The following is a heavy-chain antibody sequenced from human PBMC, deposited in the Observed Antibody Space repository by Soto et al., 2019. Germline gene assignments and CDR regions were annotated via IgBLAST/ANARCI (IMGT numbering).Heavy chain of an antibody. CDR3: ARGDFFFKEEDGIRDVRSVSAFLLNRSSDL. Sequence: GKGQEWIGELYHRGSTNYNPSLKSRVTISVDKSKNQCVLKLSSGTAADTAVYYCARGDFFFKEEDGIRDVRSVSAFLLNRSSDL. D-gene: IGHD3-10*02. V-gene: IGHV4-4*02. J-gene: IGHJ2*01. CDR2: LYHRGST.